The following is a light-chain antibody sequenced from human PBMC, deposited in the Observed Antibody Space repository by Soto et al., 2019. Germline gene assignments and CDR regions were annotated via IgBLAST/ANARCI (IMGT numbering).Light chain of an antibody. V-gene: IGKV1-12*01. J-gene: IGKJ5*01. CDR2: AAS. CDR3: QQANSLPIT. Sequence: DIQMTQSPSSVSASVGDRVTITCRASQDISSWLAWYQQKQGKAPKLLISAASSLLSGVPSRFSGSGSGTDFTLTISSLQPEDFATYYCQQANSLPITFGQGTRLEI. CDR1: QDISSW.